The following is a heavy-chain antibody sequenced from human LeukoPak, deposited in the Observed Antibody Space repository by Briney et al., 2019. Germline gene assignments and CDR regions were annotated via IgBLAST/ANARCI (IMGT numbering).Heavy chain of an antibody. J-gene: IGHJ4*02. CDR3: TGIGDYVGGGGY. CDR2: IRSKANSYAT. D-gene: IGHD4-17*01. CDR1: GFTFSGSA. V-gene: IGHV3-73*01. Sequence: GGSLRLSCAASGFTFSGSAMHWVRQASGKGLEWVGRIRSKANSYATAYAASVKGRFTISRDDSKNTAYLQMNSLETEDTAVYYCTGIGDYVGGGGYWGQGTLVTVSS.